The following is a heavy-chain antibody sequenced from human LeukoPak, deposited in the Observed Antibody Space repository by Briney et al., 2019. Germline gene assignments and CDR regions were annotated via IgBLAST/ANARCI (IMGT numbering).Heavy chain of an antibody. CDR2: ISSSSTYI. CDR3: ARGGIAVAGDDL. J-gene: IGHJ5*02. Sequence: GSLRLSCAASGFTFSRYAMSWVRQAPGKGLEWVSAISSSSTYIYYADSVKGRFNISRDNSKSTLFLQMNSLRVEDTAVYYCARGGIAVAGDDLWGQGTLVTVSA. CDR1: GFTFSRYA. D-gene: IGHD6-19*01. V-gene: IGHV3-21*01.